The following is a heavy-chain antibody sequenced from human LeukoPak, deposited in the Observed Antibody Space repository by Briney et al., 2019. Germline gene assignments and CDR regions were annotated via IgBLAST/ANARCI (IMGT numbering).Heavy chain of an antibody. CDR1: GFTFSSYW. CDR3: ARVAEIQLWLRSAFDY. CDR2: ISTGSSTI. D-gene: IGHD5-18*01. Sequence: GGSLRLSCAASGFTFSSYWMHWVRQAPGKGLEWVSFISTGSSTIYYADSVKGRFTISRDNAKNSLYLQMNSLRDEDTAVYYCARVAEIQLWLRSAFDYWGREPWSPSPQ. J-gene: IGHJ4*02. V-gene: IGHV3-48*02.